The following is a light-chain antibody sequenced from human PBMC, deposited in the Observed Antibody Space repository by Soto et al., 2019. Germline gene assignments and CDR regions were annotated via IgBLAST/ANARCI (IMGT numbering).Light chain of an antibody. CDR1: QSVLYSSNNKNY. V-gene: IGKV4-1*01. CDR3: QEYYSPPLT. Sequence: IMMTHSPDSLNVSLGKRAPINCKSSQSVLYSSNNKNYLAWYQQKPGQPPKLLIYWASTRESGVPDRFSGSGSGTDFTLTISILQAEDVAVYCCQEYYSPPLTFGEGSKVDVK. J-gene: IGKJ4*02. CDR2: WAS.